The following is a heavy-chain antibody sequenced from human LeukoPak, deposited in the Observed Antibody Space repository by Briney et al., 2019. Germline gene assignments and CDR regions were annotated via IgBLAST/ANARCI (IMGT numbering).Heavy chain of an antibody. Sequence: PSETLSLTCTVSGGSISSYYWSWIRQPAGKGLEWSGRIYTSGSTNYNPSLKSRVTMSVDTSKNQFSLKLSSVTAADTAVYYCARDGYYDFWSGYYSYYYYMDVWGKGTTVTVSS. J-gene: IGHJ6*03. V-gene: IGHV4-4*07. D-gene: IGHD3-3*01. CDR1: GGSISSYY. CDR2: IYTSGST. CDR3: ARDGYYDFWSGYYSYYYYMDV.